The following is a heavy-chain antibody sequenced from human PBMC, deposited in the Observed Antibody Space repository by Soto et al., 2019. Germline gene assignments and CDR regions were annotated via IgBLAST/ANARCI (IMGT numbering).Heavy chain of an antibody. V-gene: IGHV4-31*03. CDR2: IYYSGST. J-gene: IGHJ4*02. CDR1: GGSISSGGYY. D-gene: IGHD3-3*01. CDR3: AATTYDFWSGYHHQGYYFDY. Sequence: SETLSLTCTVSGGSISSGGYYWSWIRQRPGKVLEWIGYIYYSGSTYYNPSLKSRVTISVDTSKNQFSLKLSSVTAADTAVYYCAATTYDFWSGYHHQGYYFDYWGQGTLVTVPQ.